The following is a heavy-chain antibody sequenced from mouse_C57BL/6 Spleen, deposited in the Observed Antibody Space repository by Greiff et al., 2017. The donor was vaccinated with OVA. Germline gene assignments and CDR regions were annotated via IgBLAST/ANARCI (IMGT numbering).Heavy chain of an antibody. CDR2: IYPRSGNT. J-gene: IGHJ3*01. D-gene: IGHD3-2*02. V-gene: IGHV1-81*01. CDR1: GYTFTSYG. CDR3: AIDSSGLFAY. Sequence: QVQLKQSGAELARPGASVKLSCKASGYTFTSYGISWVKQRTGQGLEWIGEIYPRSGNTYYNEKFKGKATLTADKSSSTAYMELRSLTSEDSAVYFCAIDSSGLFAYWGQGTLVTVSA.